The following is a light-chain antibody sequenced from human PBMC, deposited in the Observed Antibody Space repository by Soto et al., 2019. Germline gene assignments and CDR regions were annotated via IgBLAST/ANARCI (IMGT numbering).Light chain of an antibody. Sequence: MTQSPATLSVSPGERATLSCRASQSVSSNLAWYQQKPGKAPKLLIYDASSLKSGVPSRFIGSGSGTEFTLTISSLQPDDFATYYCQQYNSYSWTFGQGTKVDIK. J-gene: IGKJ1*01. CDR3: QQYNSYSWT. V-gene: IGKV1-5*01. CDR2: DAS. CDR1: QSVSSN.